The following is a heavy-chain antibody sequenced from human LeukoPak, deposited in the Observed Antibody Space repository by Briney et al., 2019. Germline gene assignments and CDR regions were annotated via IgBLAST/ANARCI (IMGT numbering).Heavy chain of an antibody. D-gene: IGHD1-26*01. CDR3: AREGSRWVDFEF. Sequence: SETLSLTCTVSGGSISSHYWTWIRQPPGKGLEWIGYIHHSGSTNYNPSLKSRVTISLDTSKSQFSLKMTSVIAADTAVYYCAREGSRWVDFEFWGQGTLVTVSS. V-gene: IGHV4-59*11. CDR1: GGSISSHY. CDR2: IHHSGST. J-gene: IGHJ4*02.